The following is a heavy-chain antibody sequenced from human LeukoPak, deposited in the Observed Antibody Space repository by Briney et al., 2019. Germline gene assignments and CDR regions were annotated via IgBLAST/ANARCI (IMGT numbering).Heavy chain of an antibody. J-gene: IGHJ4*02. CDR3: ARESATSGWLFDY. V-gene: IGHV3-64*01. D-gene: IGHD6-19*01. Sequence: GGSLRLSCAASGFTFSTCAMHWVRQAPGKGLEYVSAISNHGGSTYYANSVKGRFIISRDNSKNTLYLQMGSLRAEDMAVYYCARESATSGWLFDYWGQGTLVTVSS. CDR2: ISNHGGST. CDR1: GFTFSTCA.